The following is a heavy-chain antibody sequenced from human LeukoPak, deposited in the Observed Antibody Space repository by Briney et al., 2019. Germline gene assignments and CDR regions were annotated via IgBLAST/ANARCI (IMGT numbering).Heavy chain of an antibody. Sequence: GGSLRLSCAASGFTFNSYSMNWVRQAPGKGLEWVSSISSGSSYIFYADSVKGRFTISRDNAENSLYLQMNSLRAEDTAVYYCARQVGVDDAFDIWGQGTMVTISS. V-gene: IGHV3-21*01. D-gene: IGHD2-15*01. CDR1: GFTFNSYS. CDR2: ISSGSSYI. J-gene: IGHJ3*02. CDR3: ARQVGVDDAFDI.